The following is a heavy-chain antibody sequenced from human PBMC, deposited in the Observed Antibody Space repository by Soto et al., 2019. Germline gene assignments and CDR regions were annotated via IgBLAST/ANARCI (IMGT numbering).Heavy chain of an antibody. CDR1: GGSISPSTSY. CDR2: IYYSGST. J-gene: IGHJ3*02. CDR3: ARHVSSPLDAFDI. Sequence: SATLSLTSTVSGGSISPSTSYLGWIRQPPGKGLEWIGSIYYSGSTYYNPSLKSRVTISVDTSKNQFSLKLSSVTAADTAVYYCARHVSSPLDAFDIWGQGTMVT. V-gene: IGHV4-39*01.